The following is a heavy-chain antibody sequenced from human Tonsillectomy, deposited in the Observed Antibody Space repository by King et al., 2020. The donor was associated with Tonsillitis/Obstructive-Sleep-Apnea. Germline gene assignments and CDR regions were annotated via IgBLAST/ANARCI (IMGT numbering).Heavy chain of an antibody. J-gene: IGHJ5*01. D-gene: IGHD2-2*02. CDR3: ARTARIPDS. Sequence: VQLQESGPGLVKPSEALSLTCTVSGDSINSHYWRWIRQPPGKGLESIGYIHYSGDTNYNPSLRSRVTMSLDTSKNQFSLKLIPVTAADTAVYYCARTARIPDSWGQGTLVTVTS. V-gene: IGHV4-59*11. CDR2: IHYSGDT. CDR1: GDSINSHY.